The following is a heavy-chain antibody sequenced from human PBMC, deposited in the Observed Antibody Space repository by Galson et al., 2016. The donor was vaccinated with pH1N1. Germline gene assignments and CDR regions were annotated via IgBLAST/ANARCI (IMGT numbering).Heavy chain of an antibody. CDR3: ARVLSSYRSLIDY. CDR2: IYYPGTT. J-gene: IGHJ4*01. Sequence: ETLSLTCSVSGDSINHYYWTWLRQPPGKGLEWIGYIYYPGTTKYNPSLKRRVTISVDMSKNQFSLKLNSATAADTAMYYCARVLSSYRSLIDYWGQGTLVTVSS. V-gene: IGHV4-59*01. CDR1: GDSINHYY. D-gene: IGHD6-13*01.